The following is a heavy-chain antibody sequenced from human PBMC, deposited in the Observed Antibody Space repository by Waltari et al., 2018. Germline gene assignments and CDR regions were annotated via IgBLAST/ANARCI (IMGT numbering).Heavy chain of an antibody. Sequence: QVQLVQSGAEVKKPGSSVKVSCKASGGTFSSYAISWVRQAPGQGLEWRGGIIPILGIAKYAQKFQGRVTITADNSTSTAYMELSSLRSEDTAVYYCAINFPGNYYYYMDVWGKGTTVTVSS. D-gene: IGHD3-10*01. CDR3: AINFPGNYYYYMDV. J-gene: IGHJ6*03. V-gene: IGHV1-69*10. CDR2: IIPILGIA. CDR1: GGTFSSYA.